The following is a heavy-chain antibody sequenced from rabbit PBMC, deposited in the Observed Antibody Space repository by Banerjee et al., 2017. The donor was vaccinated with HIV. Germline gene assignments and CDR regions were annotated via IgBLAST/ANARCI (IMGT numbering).Heavy chain of an antibody. Sequence: GKGLEWIACIYAGSSGSTYYASWAKGRFTITRSTSLNTVTLKMTSLTAADTATYFCARDLAGVIGWNFGLWGPGTLVTVS. J-gene: IGHJ4*01. D-gene: IGHD4-1*01. V-gene: IGHV1S40*01. CDR2: IYAGSSGST. CDR3: ARDLAGVIGWNFGL.